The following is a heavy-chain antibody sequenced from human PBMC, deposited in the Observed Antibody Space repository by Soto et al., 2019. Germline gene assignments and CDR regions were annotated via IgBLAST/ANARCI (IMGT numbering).Heavy chain of an antibody. CDR3: AKDVNYDMLAGYYYY. CDR1: GFTLSSYG. V-gene: IGHV3-23*01. Sequence: EVQLLESGGGLVQPGGSLRVSCAASGFTLSSYGMTWVRQAPGKGLEWVSTIRGSDGSTYYADSVKGRFTISRDNDKNTLYLQMNSLRVEDTAVYFCAKDVNYDMLAGYYYYWGQVTLVTVSS. CDR2: IRGSDGST. J-gene: IGHJ4*02. D-gene: IGHD3-9*01.